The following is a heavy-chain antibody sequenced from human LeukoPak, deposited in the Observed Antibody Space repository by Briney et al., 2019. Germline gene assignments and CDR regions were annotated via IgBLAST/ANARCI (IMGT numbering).Heavy chain of an antibody. J-gene: IGHJ4*02. CDR3: ARDPSFEALALDY. Sequence: SSISSTILYIYYPASGKRPFTISTHNANNSLYLQMNSLRAEDTAVYYCARDPSFEALALDYWGQGTLVTVSS. CDR2: ISSTILYI. D-gene: IGHD3-10*01. V-gene: IGHV3-21*01.